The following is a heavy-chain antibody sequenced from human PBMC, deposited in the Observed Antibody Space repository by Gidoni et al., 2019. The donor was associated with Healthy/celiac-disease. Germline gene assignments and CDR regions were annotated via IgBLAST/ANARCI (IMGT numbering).Heavy chain of an antibody. Sequence: VQLVESGGGVGQPGRSLRLSCAASGFTFSRYGMHWVRQAPGKGLEWVAVRWYDGSNKYYADAVKGRFTISRDNSKNTLYLQMNSLRAEDTAVYYCARDGCSGGSCYSGTNDYWGQGTLVTVSS. D-gene: IGHD2-15*01. CDR1: GFTFSRYG. J-gene: IGHJ4*02. CDR2: RWYDGSNK. CDR3: ARDGCSGGSCYSGTNDY. V-gene: IGHV3-33*01.